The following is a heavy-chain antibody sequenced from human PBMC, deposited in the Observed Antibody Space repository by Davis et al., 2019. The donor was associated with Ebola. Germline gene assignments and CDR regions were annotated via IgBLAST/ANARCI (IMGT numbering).Heavy chain of an antibody. CDR2: INPNSGGT. J-gene: IGHJ5*02. D-gene: IGHD6-13*01. CDR3: ARGPSDSSWYFLGFSSWFDP. Sequence: ASVKVSCKASGYTFTGYYMHWVRQAPGQGLEWMGWINPNSGGTNYAQKFQGWVTMTRDTSISTAYMELSRLRSDDTAVYYCARGPSDSSWYFLGFSSWFDPWGQGTLVTVSS. V-gene: IGHV1-2*04. CDR1: GYTFTGYY.